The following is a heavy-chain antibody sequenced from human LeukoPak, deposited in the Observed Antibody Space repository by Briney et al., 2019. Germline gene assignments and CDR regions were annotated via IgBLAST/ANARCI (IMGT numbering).Heavy chain of an antibody. Sequence: GGSLRLSCAASGFTFSSYSMNWVRRAPGKGLEWVSSISSSSSYIYYADSVKGRFTISRDNAKNSLYLQMNSLRAEDTAVYYCARDRGGYRDYGDYVRYAFDIWGQGTMVTVSS. CDR2: ISSSSSYI. CDR1: GFTFSSYS. CDR3: ARDRGGYRDYGDYVRYAFDI. J-gene: IGHJ3*02. V-gene: IGHV3-21*01. D-gene: IGHD4-17*01.